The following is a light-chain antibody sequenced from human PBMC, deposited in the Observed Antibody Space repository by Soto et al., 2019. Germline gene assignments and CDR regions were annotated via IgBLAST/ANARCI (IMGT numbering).Light chain of an antibody. CDR1: QDISKN. CDR2: DAS. J-gene: IGKJ5*01. Sequence: IQMTQSPSSLSASVGDRVTITCQASQDISKNLNWYQQKPGKAPKLLIYDASSLQTGVPSRFSGSGSATHFTFTISSLQPEDVAADYCQQYDNLLPITFGQGTRLEIK. CDR3: QQYDNLLPIT. V-gene: IGKV1-33*01.